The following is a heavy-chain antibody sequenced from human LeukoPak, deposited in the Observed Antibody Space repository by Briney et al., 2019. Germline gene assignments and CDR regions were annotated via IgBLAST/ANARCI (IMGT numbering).Heavy chain of an antibody. Sequence: PGGSLRLSCAASGFTFSSYGMHWVRQAPGKGLEWVAVIWYDGSNKYYAESVKGRFTISRDNSKNTLYLQMNSLRDEDTAVYYCARHGMTTVTPTAFDIWGQGTMVTDSS. V-gene: IGHV3-33*01. CDR3: ARHGMTTVTPTAFDI. J-gene: IGHJ3*02. CDR1: GFTFSSYG. CDR2: IWYDGSNK. D-gene: IGHD4-17*01.